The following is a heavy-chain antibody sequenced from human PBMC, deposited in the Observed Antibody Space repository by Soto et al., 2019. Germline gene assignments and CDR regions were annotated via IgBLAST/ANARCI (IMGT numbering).Heavy chain of an antibody. CDR1: GNSFNNW. Sequence: PGESLKISCKGLGNSFNNWIGWVRQMPGKGLEWVGIIYPGDSDTRYSPSFQGQVTISADKSISTAYLQWSSLKPSDSAMYYCARRCSGGSCLPYWYFDLWGRGTLVTVPQ. J-gene: IGHJ2*01. D-gene: IGHD2-15*01. V-gene: IGHV5-51*01. CDR2: IYPGDSDT. CDR3: ARRCSGGSCLPYWYFDL.